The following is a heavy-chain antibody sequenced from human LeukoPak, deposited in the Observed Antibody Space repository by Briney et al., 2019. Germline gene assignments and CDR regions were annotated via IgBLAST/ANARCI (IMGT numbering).Heavy chain of an antibody. V-gene: IGHV1-2*02. J-gene: IGHJ5*02. Sequence: ASVRVSRKASGYTFNAYYIHWVRQAPRQGLEWVGWINPNSGGTNYAQKFQGRVTMTRDTSISTAYMELSRLRSDDTAVYYCAKGGSGSSCLRLFDPWGQGTLVTVSS. CDR2: INPNSGGT. D-gene: IGHD6-13*01. CDR1: GYTFNAYY. CDR3: AKGGSGSSCLRLFDP.